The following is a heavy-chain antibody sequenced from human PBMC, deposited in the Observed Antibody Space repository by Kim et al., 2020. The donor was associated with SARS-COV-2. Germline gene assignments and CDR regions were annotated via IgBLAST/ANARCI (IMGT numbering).Heavy chain of an antibody. CDR2: ISGSGGST. Sequence: GGSLRLSCAASGFTFSSYAMSWVRQAPGKGLEWVSAISGSGGSTYYADSVKGRFTISRDNSKNTLYLQMNSLRAEDTAVYYCAKYREPRYIAVAGTGGYYFDYWGQGTLVTVSS. J-gene: IGHJ4*02. CDR3: AKYREPRYIAVAGTGGYYFDY. V-gene: IGHV3-23*01. D-gene: IGHD6-19*01. CDR1: GFTFSSYA.